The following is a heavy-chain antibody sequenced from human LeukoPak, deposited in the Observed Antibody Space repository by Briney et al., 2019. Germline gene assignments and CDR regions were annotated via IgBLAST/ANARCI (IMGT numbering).Heavy chain of an antibody. CDR2: ISSSGSTI. CDR1: GFTVSSNY. Sequence: GGSLILSCAASGFTVSSNYMSWVRPAPGKGLEWVSYISSSGSTIYYADSVKGRFTISRDNAKNSLYLQMNSLRAEDTAVYYCAREMVRGVITYGMDVWGQGTTVTVPS. V-gene: IGHV3-11*04. J-gene: IGHJ6*02. D-gene: IGHD3-10*01. CDR3: AREMVRGVITYGMDV.